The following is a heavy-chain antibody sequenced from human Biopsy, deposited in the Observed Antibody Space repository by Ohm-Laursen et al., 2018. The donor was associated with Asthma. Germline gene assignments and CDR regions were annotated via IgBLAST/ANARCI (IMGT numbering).Heavy chain of an antibody. CDR3: ARGDTGGWSQYYFDY. CDR1: GFMFSDYG. J-gene: IGHJ4*02. V-gene: IGHV3-23*01. Sequence: SLRLSCTATGFMFSDYGMNWVRQAPGKGLEWVASISSSAGGRDYADSVRGRFTISRDYSKNTLYLQMHSLRAEDTAVYYCARGDTGGWSQYYFDYWGQGTLVTVSS. CDR2: ISSSAGGR. D-gene: IGHD2-8*02.